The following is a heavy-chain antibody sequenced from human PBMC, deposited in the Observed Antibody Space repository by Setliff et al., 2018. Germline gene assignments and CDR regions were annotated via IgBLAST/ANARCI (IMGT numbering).Heavy chain of an antibody. V-gene: IGHV3-74*01. Sequence: GSLRLSCAASGFSFSNYWMHWVRQAPGKGLVWVSRINSDGSSTNYADSVKGRFTISRDNSRNTLYLQMNSLRAEDTASYYCARDPNGDYVGAFDPWGQGILVTVS. D-gene: IGHD4-17*01. CDR1: GFSFSNYW. J-gene: IGHJ5*02. CDR3: ARDPNGDYVGAFDP. CDR2: INSDGSST.